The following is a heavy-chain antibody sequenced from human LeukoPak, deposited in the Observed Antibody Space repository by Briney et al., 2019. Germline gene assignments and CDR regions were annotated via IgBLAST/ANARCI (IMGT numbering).Heavy chain of an antibody. CDR2: ISTSGNS. Sequence: SETLSLTCTVSGDSISTCYWSWIRQPAGKGLEWIGRISTSGNSNYNPSLKSRVTMSVDTSKNQFSLKLTSVTAADTAVYYCARESSEGGFDYWGQGTLVTVSS. V-gene: IGHV4-4*07. J-gene: IGHJ4*02. D-gene: IGHD6-6*01. CDR3: ARESSEGGFDY. CDR1: GDSISTCY.